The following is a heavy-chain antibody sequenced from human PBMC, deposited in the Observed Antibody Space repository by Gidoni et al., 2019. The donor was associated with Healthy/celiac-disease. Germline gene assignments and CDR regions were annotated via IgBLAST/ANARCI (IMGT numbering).Heavy chain of an antibody. CDR2: ISSTSSTI. V-gene: IGHV3-48*04. J-gene: IGHJ5*02. Sequence: EVQLVESGGGFVQPGGSLRLSCAASGFTFRTYSMNWVRQAPGKGLEWGSYISSTSSTIDYADSVRGRFTISRDNAKNSLDLQMNSLRAEDTAVYYCTRDRRNWLDPWGQGTLVTVSS. CDR3: TRDRRNWLDP. CDR1: GFTFRTYS.